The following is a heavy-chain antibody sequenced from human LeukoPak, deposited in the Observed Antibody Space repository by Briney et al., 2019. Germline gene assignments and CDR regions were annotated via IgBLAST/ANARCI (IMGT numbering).Heavy chain of an antibody. Sequence: GGSLRLSCAGSGFPVSNYWMAWVRQAPGKGLEWVANMKEDGGEINYVDSVKGRFTISRDNAKNSLDLQMNSLRVDDTAVYYCVRDRGYSTFDYWGQGTLVIVSS. D-gene: IGHD4-23*01. CDR2: MKEDGGEI. CDR3: VRDRGYSTFDY. V-gene: IGHV3-7*01. CDR1: GFPVSNYW. J-gene: IGHJ4*02.